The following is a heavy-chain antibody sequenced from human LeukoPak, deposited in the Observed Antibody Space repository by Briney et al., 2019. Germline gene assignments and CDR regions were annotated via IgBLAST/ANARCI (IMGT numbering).Heavy chain of an antibody. V-gene: IGHV4-61*01. CDR3: ARGGPDYYDSSGFTFDY. J-gene: IGHJ4*02. D-gene: IGHD3-22*01. CDR1: GGSISSGSYY. CDR2: IYYSGST. Sequence: PSETLSLICTVSGGSISSGSYYWSWIRQPPGKGLEWIGYIYYSGSTNYNPSLKSRVTISVDTSKNQFSLKLSSVTAADTAVYYCARGGPDYYDSSGFTFDYWGQGTLVTVSS.